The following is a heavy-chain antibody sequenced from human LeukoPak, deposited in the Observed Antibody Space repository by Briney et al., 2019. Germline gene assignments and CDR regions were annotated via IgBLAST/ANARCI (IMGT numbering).Heavy chain of an antibody. V-gene: IGHV3-7*01. Sequence: PGGSLRLSCAASGFTFSNHWMSWVRQAPGKGLESVANIKEDGSEKYYVDSVKGRFTIFRDNAKNSLYLQMNSMTAEDTAVYDCARTIRGYWGRRTLVTVSS. J-gene: IGHJ4*02. CDR1: GFTFSNHW. CDR3: ARTIRGY. D-gene: IGHD3-10*01. CDR2: IKEDGSEK.